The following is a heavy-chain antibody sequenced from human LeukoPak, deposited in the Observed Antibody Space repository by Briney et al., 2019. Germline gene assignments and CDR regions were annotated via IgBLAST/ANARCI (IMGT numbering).Heavy chain of an antibody. V-gene: IGHV1-69*13. CDR3: ARSYYYDSSGYQSHFDY. Sequence: SVKVSCKASGYTFTSYAISWVRQAPGQGLEWMGGIIPIFGTANYAQKFQGRVTITADESTSTAYMELSSLRSEDTAVYYCARSYYYDSSGYQSHFDYWGQGTLVTVSS. J-gene: IGHJ4*02. CDR2: IIPIFGTA. D-gene: IGHD3-22*01. CDR1: GYTFTSYA.